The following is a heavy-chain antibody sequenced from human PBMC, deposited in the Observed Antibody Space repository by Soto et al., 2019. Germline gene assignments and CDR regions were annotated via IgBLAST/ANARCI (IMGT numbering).Heavy chain of an antibody. D-gene: IGHD6-19*01. V-gene: IGHV4-59*01. CDR1: GASISVYS. Sequence: PSETLSLTCTVSGASISVYSWSWIRQPPGEGLEWIGYIYYSGSTNYNPSLKSRVAISVDTSKNQFSLNLSSVTAADTAVYYCARSTDSSGWRFDSWGQGTQVTVSS. CDR2: IYYSGST. CDR3: ARSTDSSGWRFDS. J-gene: IGHJ4*02.